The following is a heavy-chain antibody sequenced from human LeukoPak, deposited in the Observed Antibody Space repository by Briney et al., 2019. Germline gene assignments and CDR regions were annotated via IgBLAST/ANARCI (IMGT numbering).Heavy chain of an antibody. J-gene: IGHJ3*02. Sequence: PSETLSLTCTVSGGSISSYYWSWIRQPPGKGLEWIGYIYTSASTNYNPSLKSRVTISVETSKNQFSLKLSSVTAADTAVYYCARQYGRWLRFFAFDIWGQGTMVTVSS. CDR3: ARQYGRWLRFFAFDI. CDR2: IYTSAST. V-gene: IGHV4-4*09. CDR1: GGSISSYY. D-gene: IGHD5-24*01.